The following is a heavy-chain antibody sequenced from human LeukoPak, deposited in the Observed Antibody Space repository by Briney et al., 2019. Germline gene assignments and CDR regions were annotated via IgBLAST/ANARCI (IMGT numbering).Heavy chain of an antibody. CDR3: ARENFDP. V-gene: IGHV3-74*01. CDR1: GFTFNNYW. CDR2: INTDGSST. J-gene: IGHJ5*02. Sequence: GGSLRLSCAASGFTFNNYWMHWVRQAPGKGLLWVSRINTDGSSTSYADSVKGRFTITRDNAKNMVYLQMNNLRGEDTAVYYCARENFDPWGQGTQVTVSS.